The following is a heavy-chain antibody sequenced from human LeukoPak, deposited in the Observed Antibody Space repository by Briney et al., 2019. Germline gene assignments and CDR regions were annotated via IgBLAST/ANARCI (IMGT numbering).Heavy chain of an antibody. V-gene: IGHV4-34*01. CDR1: GGSFSGYY. D-gene: IGHD3-22*01. CDR3: ARELYSSGYHDAFDI. CDR2: INHSGST. J-gene: IGHJ3*02. Sequence: PSETLSLTCAVYGGSFSGYYWSWIRQPPGKGLEWIGEINHSGSTNYNPSLKSRVTISVDTSKNQFSLKLSSVTAADTAVYYCARELYSSGYHDAFDIWGQGTMVTVS.